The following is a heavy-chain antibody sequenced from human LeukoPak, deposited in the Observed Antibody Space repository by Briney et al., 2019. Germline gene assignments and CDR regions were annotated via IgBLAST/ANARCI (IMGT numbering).Heavy chain of an antibody. D-gene: IGHD3-10*01. Sequence: ASVKVSCKVSGYTLTELSMHWVRQAPGKGLEWMGGFDPENGETVYAQKFQGRVSMTEDTSTDTAYMELSSLRSEDTAVYYCARELPGGRMVRGVITRDDGFDIWGQGTMVTVSS. V-gene: IGHV1-24*01. J-gene: IGHJ3*02. CDR3: ARELPGGRMVRGVITRDDGFDI. CDR1: GYTLTELS. CDR2: FDPENGET.